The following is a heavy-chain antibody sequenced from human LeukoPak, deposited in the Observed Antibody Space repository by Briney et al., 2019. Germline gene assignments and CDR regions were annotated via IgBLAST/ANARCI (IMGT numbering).Heavy chain of an antibody. CDR3: ARLNDILTEAPYFDY. J-gene: IGHJ4*02. CDR1: GYSFTSYW. Sequence: RGESLKISCKGSGYSFTSYWIGWVRQMPGKGLEWMGIIYPGDSDTRYSPSFQGQVTISADKSISTAYLQWSSLKASDTAMYYCARLNDILTEAPYFDYWGQGTLVTVSS. CDR2: IYPGDSDT. D-gene: IGHD3-9*01. V-gene: IGHV5-51*01.